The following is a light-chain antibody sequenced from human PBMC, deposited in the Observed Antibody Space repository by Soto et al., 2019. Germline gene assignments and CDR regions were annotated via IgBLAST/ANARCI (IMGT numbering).Light chain of an antibody. CDR1: QSTSSS. J-gene: IGKJ2*01. CDR3: QQRYSTPRR. CDR2: GGS. Sequence: DIQMTQSPYSLSASVGDRVTITCRASQSTSSSLHWYQQKPGKAPKLLIYGGSSLQSGVPSRFSGSGSGTEFPLIISRLQAEDFATYYCQQRYSTPRRFGQGIMPEIK. V-gene: IGKV1-39*01.